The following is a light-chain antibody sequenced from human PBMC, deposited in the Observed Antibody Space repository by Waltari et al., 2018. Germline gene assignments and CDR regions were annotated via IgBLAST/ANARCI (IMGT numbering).Light chain of an antibody. CDR1: KTNSRGNT. CDR2: NNG. CDR3: SSWDDSLNGPL. Sequence: QSVLTQPPSASGAPGQTVTISCSGGKTNSRGNTVNWYHQVPATAPRLIMYNNGQRPSGVPDRVSASKSGTSASLAISGLQPDDEATYYCSSWDDSLNGPLFGGGTKVTVL. V-gene: IGLV1-44*01. J-gene: IGLJ2*01.